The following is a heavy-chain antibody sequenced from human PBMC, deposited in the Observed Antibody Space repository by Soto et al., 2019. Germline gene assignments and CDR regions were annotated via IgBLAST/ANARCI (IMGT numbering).Heavy chain of an antibody. J-gene: IGHJ6*02. CDR1: GFTFSSYA. CDR3: AKDSIRMVRGVKSYYYGMDV. CDR2: ISGSGGST. V-gene: IGHV3-23*01. D-gene: IGHD3-10*01. Sequence: GGSLRLSCAASGFTFSSYAMSWVRQAPGKGLEWVSAISGSGGSTYYADSVKGRFTISRDNSKNTLYLQMNSLRAEDTAVYYCAKDSIRMVRGVKSYYYGMDVWGQGTTVTVSS.